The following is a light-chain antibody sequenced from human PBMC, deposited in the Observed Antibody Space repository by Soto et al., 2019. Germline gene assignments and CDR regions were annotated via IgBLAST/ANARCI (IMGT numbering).Light chain of an antibody. J-gene: IGKJ4*01. CDR2: KAS. CDR1: QSISSW. CDR3: HQYSASHT. Sequence: DIQMTQSPSTLSASVGDRIIITCRASQSISSWLAWYQQKPGKAPKLLIYKASSLESGVPSRFSGSGSGTEITLTISSLQPDDSATYFCHQYSASHTFGGGTKVEL. V-gene: IGKV1-5*03.